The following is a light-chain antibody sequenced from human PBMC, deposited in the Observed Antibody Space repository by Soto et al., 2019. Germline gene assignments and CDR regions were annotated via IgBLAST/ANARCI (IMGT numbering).Light chain of an antibody. V-gene: IGKV1-27*01. CDR2: AAS. CDR3: QTFDKAPWT. Sequence: DIQMTQSPSSLSASVGDRVTITCRASRGIYTHLAWYQQKPGNAPKLLIYAASTLQSVVPSRFSASGSGTDFIITIGALQTEDVGTYFCQTFDKAPWTYGPGPRV. J-gene: IGKJ1*01. CDR1: RGIYTH.